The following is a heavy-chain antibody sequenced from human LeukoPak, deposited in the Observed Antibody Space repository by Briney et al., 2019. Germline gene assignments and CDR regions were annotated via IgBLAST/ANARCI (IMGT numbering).Heavy chain of an antibody. CDR3: AREGGGTTPYYYYYGMDV. V-gene: IGHV3-66*01. Sequence: GGSLRLSCAASGFTVSSNYMSWVRQAPGKGLEWASVIYSGGSTYYADSVKGRFTISRDNSKNTLYLQMNSLRAEDTAVYYCAREGGGTTPYYYYYGMDVWGQGTTVTVSS. J-gene: IGHJ6*02. CDR1: GFTVSSNY. CDR2: IYSGGST. D-gene: IGHD4-11*01.